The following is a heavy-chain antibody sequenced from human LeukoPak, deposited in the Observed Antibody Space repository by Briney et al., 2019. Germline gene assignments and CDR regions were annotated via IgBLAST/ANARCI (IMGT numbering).Heavy chain of an antibody. D-gene: IGHD2-8*01. CDR3: ARSPGVRYYYYMDV. CDR2: VNWNGGST. Sequence: GGSLRLSCAASGFAFDDYGMTWVRQAPGKGLEWVSGVNWNGGSTGYADSVKGRFTISRDNAKNSLYLQMNSLRAEDTALYYCARSPGVRYYYYMDVWGKGTTVSVSS. CDR1: GFAFDDYG. J-gene: IGHJ6*03. V-gene: IGHV3-20*04.